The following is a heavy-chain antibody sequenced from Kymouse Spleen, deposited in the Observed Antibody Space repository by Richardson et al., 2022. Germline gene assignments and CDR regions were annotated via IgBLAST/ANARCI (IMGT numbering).Heavy chain of an antibody. D-gene: IGHD2-8*01. J-gene: IGHJ6*02. CDR3: ARILY*WCMLLVLLRYGR. CDR1: GFSLSTSGMC. CDR2: IDWDDDK. Sequence: QVTLRESGPALVKPTQTLTLTCTFSGFSLSTSGMCVRWVRQPPGKALEWLALIDWDDDKYYSTSLKTRLTISKDTSKNQVVLTMTNMDPVDTATYYCARILY*WCMLLVLLRYGRLGPRDHGHRLL. V-gene: IGHV2-70*d01.